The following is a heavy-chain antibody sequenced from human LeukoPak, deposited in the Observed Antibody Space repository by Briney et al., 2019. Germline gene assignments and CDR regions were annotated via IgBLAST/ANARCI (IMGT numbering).Heavy chain of an antibody. CDR2: LYYTGGT. CDR1: GGSLSSYY. Sequence: SETLSLTCTVSGGSLSSYYWSWIRQPPGKGLEWIANLYYTGGTSYNPSLKSRVTISVDTSKNQFSLKLSSVTAADTAVYYCARVGHIAAAVTYDYWGQGTLVTVSS. CDR3: ARVGHIAAAVTYDY. D-gene: IGHD6-13*01. J-gene: IGHJ4*02. V-gene: IGHV4-59*08.